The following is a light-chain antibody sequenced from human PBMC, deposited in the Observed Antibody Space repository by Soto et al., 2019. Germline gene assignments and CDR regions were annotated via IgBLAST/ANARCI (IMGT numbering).Light chain of an antibody. Sequence: ESVLTQSPGTLSLSPGERATLSCRASQSVSSNYLAWYQQKRGQAPRLLIYGASSWATGIQTRFSGSGSGTDFTLTISRLEPEDFAVYYCQQDDPSPRRFGQVTKVE. CDR1: QSVSSNY. J-gene: IGKJ1*01. CDR2: GAS. CDR3: QQDDPSPRR. V-gene: IGKV3-20*01.